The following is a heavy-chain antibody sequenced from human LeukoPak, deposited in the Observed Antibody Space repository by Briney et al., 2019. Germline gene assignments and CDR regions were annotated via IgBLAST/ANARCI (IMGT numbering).Heavy chain of an antibody. CDR3: AKGGYYYDSSGYYLYYFDY. V-gene: IGHV3-23*01. D-gene: IGHD3-22*01. Sequence: PGGSLRLSCAASGFTFSSYGMHWVRQAPGKGLEWVSAISGSGGSTYYADSVKGRFTISRDNSKNTLYLQMNSLRAEDTAVYYCAKGGYYYDSSGYYLYYFDYWGQGTLVTVSS. CDR2: ISGSGGST. CDR1: GFTFSSYG. J-gene: IGHJ4*02.